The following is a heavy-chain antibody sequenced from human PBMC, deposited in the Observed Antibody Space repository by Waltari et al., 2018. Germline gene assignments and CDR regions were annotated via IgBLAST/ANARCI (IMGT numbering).Heavy chain of an antibody. J-gene: IGHJ6*02. CDR1: GYTFTSYG. Sequence: QVQLVQSGAEVKKPGASVKVSCKASGYTFTSYGISWVRQAPGQGLEWMGWISAYNGNTNYAQKLQGRVTMTTDTSTSTAYMELRSLRSDDTAVYYCARMPPDIVVVPAAIPSNYYYYGMDVWGQGTTVTVSS. D-gene: IGHD2-2*02. V-gene: IGHV1-18*01. CDR2: ISAYNGNT. CDR3: ARMPPDIVVVPAAIPSNYYYYGMDV.